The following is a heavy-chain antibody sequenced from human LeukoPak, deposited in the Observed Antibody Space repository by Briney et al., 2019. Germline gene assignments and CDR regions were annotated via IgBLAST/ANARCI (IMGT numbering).Heavy chain of an antibody. CDR1: GFTVSSKY. CDR3: ARDRGRSGRFDF. J-gene: IGHJ2*01. CDR2: IYTGGST. D-gene: IGHD3-16*01. V-gene: IGHV3-53*01. Sequence: GGSLRLSCAASGFTVSSKYMNWVRQAPGKGLEWLSVIYTGGSTYHADSVKGRFTISRDSSKNTLYLQMNSLRAEDTAVYYCARDRGRSGRFDFWGRGTLVTVSS.